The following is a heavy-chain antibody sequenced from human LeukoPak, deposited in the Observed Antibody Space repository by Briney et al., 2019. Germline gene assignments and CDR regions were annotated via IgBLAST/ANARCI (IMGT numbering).Heavy chain of an antibody. Sequence: SETLSLTCPVSGYPINNRYYWVWIRQPPGKGVEWVGSIYYSGNTYDNPSLKSRVTRSLDRSKNQFSLRLSSVTASDMAVYYWARHRLFDTTGYYYDFDYWGQGTLVTVSS. D-gene: IGHD3-22*01. CDR2: IYYSGNT. V-gene: IGHV4-38-2*01. CDR3: ARHRLFDTTGYYYDFDY. J-gene: IGHJ4*02. CDR1: GYPINNRYY.